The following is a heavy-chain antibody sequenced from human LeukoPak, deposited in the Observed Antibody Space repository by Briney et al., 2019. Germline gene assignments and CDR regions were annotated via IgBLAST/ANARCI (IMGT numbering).Heavy chain of an antibody. J-gene: IGHJ5*02. Sequence: GGTLRLSCEASGFTFNSYGMSWVRQAPGKGLEWVSAISGSGYTTYYADSVKGRFTISRGNAKNSLYLQMNSLRAEDTAVYYCARVSGYCSGGSCYFWFDPWGQGTLVTVSS. D-gene: IGHD2-15*01. CDR1: GFTFNSYG. CDR3: ARVSGYCSGGSCYFWFDP. V-gene: IGHV3-23*01. CDR2: ISGSGYTT.